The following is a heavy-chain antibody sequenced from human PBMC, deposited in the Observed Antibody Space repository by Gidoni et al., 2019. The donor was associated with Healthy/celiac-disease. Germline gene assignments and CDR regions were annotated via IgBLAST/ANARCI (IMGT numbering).Heavy chain of an antibody. CDR2: ISAYNGNT. V-gene: IGHV1-18*01. CDR3: ASTVTSGGSYYYYYGMDV. CDR1: GYTFTSYG. Sequence: QVQLVQSGAEGKKPGASVKVSCKASGYTFTSYGISWVRQAPGQGLEWMGWISAYNGNTNYAQKLQGRVTMTTDTSTSTAYMELRSLRSDDPAVYYCASTVTSGGSYYYYYGMDVWGQGTTVTVSS. D-gene: IGHD4-17*01. J-gene: IGHJ6*02.